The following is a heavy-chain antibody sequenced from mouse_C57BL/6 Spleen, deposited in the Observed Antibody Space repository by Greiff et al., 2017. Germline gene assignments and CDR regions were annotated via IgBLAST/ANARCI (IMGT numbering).Heavy chain of an antibody. CDR2: IDPSDSYT. D-gene: IGHD4-1*01. Sequence: QVQLQQPGAELVRPGTSVKLSCKASGYTFTSYWMHWVKQRPGQGLEWIGVIDPSDSYTNYNQKFKGKATLTVDTSSSTAYMQLSSLTSEDSAVYDCARRALLGYYAMEYWGQGASVTAAS. V-gene: IGHV1-59*01. J-gene: IGHJ4*01. CDR1: GYTFTSYW. CDR3: ARRALLGYYAMEY.